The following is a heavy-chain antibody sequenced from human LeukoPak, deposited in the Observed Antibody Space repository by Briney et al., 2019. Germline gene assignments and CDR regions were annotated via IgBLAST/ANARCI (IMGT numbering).Heavy chain of an antibody. Sequence: SETLSLTCTVSGGSISSSSYYWGWIRQPPGKGLEWIGSIYYSGSTYYNPSLKSRVTISVDTSKNQFSLKLSSVTAADTAVYYCARELRYFDWSSNYYMDVWGKGTTVTVSS. CDR2: IYYSGST. CDR1: GGSISSSSYY. CDR3: ARELRYFDWSSNYYMDV. J-gene: IGHJ6*03. V-gene: IGHV4-39*07. D-gene: IGHD3-9*01.